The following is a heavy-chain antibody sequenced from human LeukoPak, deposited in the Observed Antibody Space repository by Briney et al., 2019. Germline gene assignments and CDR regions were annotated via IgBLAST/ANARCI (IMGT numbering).Heavy chain of an antibody. CDR3: AKIRIAAAGTGSADSDY. V-gene: IGHV3-30-3*02. CDR1: GFTFSSYA. CDR2: ISYDGSNK. Sequence: GGSLRLSCAASGFTFSSYAMHWVRQAPGKGLEWVAVISYDGSNKYYADSVKGRFTISRDNSKNTLYLQMNSLRAEDTAVYYCAKIRIAAAGTGSADSDYWGQGTLVTVSS. D-gene: IGHD6-13*01. J-gene: IGHJ4*02.